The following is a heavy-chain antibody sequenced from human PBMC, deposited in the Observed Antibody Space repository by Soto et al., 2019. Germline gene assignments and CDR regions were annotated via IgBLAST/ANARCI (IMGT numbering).Heavy chain of an antibody. CDR3: ASPFCRGGRCYFTY. D-gene: IGHD2-15*01. V-gene: IGHV4-39*01. Sequence: QLQLQESGPGLVKPSETLSLTCTVSGGSVTRSSHYWGWVRQPPGKGLEWIGTVYFSETTSYNPSLKSRVTISVDTSKNHLSLNLRAVTAADTAVSFCASPFCRGGRCYFTYWGQGTLVIVSS. CDR2: VYFSETT. J-gene: IGHJ4*02. CDR1: GGSVTRSSHY.